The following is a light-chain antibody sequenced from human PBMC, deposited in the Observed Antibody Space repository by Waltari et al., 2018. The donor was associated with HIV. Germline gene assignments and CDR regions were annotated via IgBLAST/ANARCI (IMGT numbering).Light chain of an antibody. V-gene: IGKV3-15*01. Sequence: EIVMTQSLVTLSVSPGERATLSCRASQSVRSNLAWYQQKPGQAPRLLIYGASTRATGIPARFSGSGSGTEFTLTISSLQSEDFAVYYCQQYGNWYTFGQGTKLEIK. CDR2: GAS. CDR3: QQYGNWYT. CDR1: QSVRSN. J-gene: IGKJ2*01.